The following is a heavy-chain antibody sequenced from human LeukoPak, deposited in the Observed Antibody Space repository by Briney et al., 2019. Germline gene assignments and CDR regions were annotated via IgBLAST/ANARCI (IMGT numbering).Heavy chain of an antibody. Sequence: GGSLRLSCAASGFTFSSYAMSWVRQAPGKGLEWVSAISGSGGSTYYADSVKGRFTISRDNSKNTLYLQMNSLRAEDTAVYYCARSDYSNYVATEYFQHWGQGTLVTVSS. CDR1: GFTFSSYA. J-gene: IGHJ1*01. CDR2: ISGSGGST. D-gene: IGHD4-11*01. V-gene: IGHV3-23*01. CDR3: ARSDYSNYVATEYFQH.